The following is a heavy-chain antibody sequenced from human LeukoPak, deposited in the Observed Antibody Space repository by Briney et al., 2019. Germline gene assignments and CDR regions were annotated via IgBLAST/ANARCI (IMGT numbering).Heavy chain of an antibody. CDR2: ISGSGVTT. J-gene: IGHJ4*02. V-gene: IGHV3-23*01. Sequence: GGSLRLSCAASGFTFSSYAMSWVRQAPGKGLEWVSAISGSGVTTYYADPVKGRFTISRDDSKNTLFLQMSSLRAEDTAVYYCAKKGYSGYDRYFDYWGQGTLVTVSS. CDR1: GFTFSSYA. CDR3: AKKGYSGYDRYFDY. D-gene: IGHD5-12*01.